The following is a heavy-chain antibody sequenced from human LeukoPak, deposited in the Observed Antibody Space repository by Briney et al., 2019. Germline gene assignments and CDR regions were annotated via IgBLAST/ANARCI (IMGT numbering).Heavy chain of an antibody. CDR2: INHSGST. CDR3: ARLYGDYDARYGMDV. CDR1: GGSFSGYY. J-gene: IGHJ6*02. Sequence: SETLSLTCAVYGGSFSGYYWSWIRQPPGKGLEWMGEINHSGSTNYNPSLKSRVTISVDTSKNQFSLKLSSVTAADTAVYYCARLYGDYDARYGMDVWGQGTTVTVSS. D-gene: IGHD4-17*01. V-gene: IGHV4-34*01.